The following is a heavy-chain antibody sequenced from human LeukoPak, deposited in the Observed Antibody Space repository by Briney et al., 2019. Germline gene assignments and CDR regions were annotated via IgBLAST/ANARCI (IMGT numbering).Heavy chain of an antibody. CDR3: AREGGFYRPLDY. CDR1: GGSVSSTNW. CDR2: VHLDGRT. V-gene: IGHV4-4*02. J-gene: IGHJ4*02. D-gene: IGHD6-25*01. Sequence: SETLSLTCGVSGGSVSSTNWWTWIRPPPGKGLEWIGEVHLDGRTNFNPSLKSRLTMSVDLPENHVSLKLTSVTAADTAVYYCAREGGFYRPLDYSGQGTLVTVSS.